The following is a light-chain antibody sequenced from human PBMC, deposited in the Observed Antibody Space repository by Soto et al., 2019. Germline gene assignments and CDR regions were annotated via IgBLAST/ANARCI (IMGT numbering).Light chain of an antibody. V-gene: IGKV1-5*01. CDR1: QIIGGW. CDR2: DAS. CDR3: QQYSTYTPRT. J-gene: IGKJ1*01. Sequence: DIQMTQSPSTLSAPIGDRVTITCRASQIIGGWLAWYQQKPGKAPKLLIYDASTLESGVPSRFSGSGSGTEFTLTISGLQPGDSAAYYCQQYSTYTPRTFGQGTKVDIK.